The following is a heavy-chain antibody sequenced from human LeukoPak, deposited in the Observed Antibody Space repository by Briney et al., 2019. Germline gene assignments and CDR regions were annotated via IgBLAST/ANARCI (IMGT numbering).Heavy chain of an antibody. V-gene: IGHV3-11*04. CDR2: ISSSGSTI. J-gene: IGHJ4*02. CDR3: VREAGTSGRAGYFDY. Sequence: GGSLRLSCAASGFTFSDYYMSWIRQAPGKGREWVSYISSSGSTIYYADSVKGRFTISRDNSKNTLYLQMNGLSTDDSAVYYCVREAGTSGRAGYFDYWGQGSLVTVSS. CDR1: GFTFSDYY. D-gene: IGHD1-7*01.